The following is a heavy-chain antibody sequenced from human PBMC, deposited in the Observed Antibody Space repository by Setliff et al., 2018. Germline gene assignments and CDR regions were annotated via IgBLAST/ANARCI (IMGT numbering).Heavy chain of an antibody. CDR1: GGSFSGYY. J-gene: IGHJ4*02. V-gene: IGHV4-34*01. CDR2: INHSGST. Sequence: PSETLSLTCAVYGGSFSGYYWSWIRQPPGKGLEWIGEINHSGSTNYNPSLKSRVTMSVDTSKNKFSLNLTSVTAADTAVYYCARASVVHAIAVGYWGQGTLVTVSS. CDR3: ARASVVHAIAVGY. D-gene: IGHD2-15*01.